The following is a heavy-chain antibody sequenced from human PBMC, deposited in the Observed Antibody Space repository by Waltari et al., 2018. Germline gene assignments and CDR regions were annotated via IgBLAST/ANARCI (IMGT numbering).Heavy chain of an antibody. D-gene: IGHD6-19*01. CDR1: GFTFSGSA. CDR2: IRSKANGHAT. CDR3: ASQIGYSSAWYY. J-gene: IGHJ4*02. V-gene: IGHV3-73*01. Sequence: EVQLVESGGDLVQPGGSLKLSCAASGFTFSGSAMHWVRQAPGKGLEWIGRIRSKANGHATQDIGSVRGRFTISREDSQNTAYLQMNSLTPGDTAVYYCASQIGYSSAWYYWGQGTLVTVSS.